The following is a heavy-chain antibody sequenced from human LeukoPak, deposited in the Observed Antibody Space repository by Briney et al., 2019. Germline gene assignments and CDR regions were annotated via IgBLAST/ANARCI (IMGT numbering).Heavy chain of an antibody. CDR3: ARDGDGDYVSDY. V-gene: IGHV3-21*01. CDR1: GFTFSSYA. CDR2: ISSSSSYI. J-gene: IGHJ4*02. D-gene: IGHD4-17*01. Sequence: PGGSLRLSCAASGFTFSSYALTWVRQAPGKGLEWVSSISSSSSYIYYADSVKGRFTISRDNAKNSLYLQMNSLRAEDTAVYYCARDGDGDYVSDYWGQGTLVTVSS.